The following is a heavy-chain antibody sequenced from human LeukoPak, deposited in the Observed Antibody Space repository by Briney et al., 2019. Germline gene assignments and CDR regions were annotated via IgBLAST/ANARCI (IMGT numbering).Heavy chain of an antibody. V-gene: IGHV1-46*01. CDR1: GYTFTSYY. CDR2: INPSGGST. J-gene: IGHJ4*02. CDR3: ARVFSGAIGFDY. Sequence: AASVKVSCKTSGYTFTSYYIHWVRQAPGQGLEWMGLINPSGGSTSYAPKFQGRVTMTRDTSTSTVYMELSSLRSEDTAVYYCARVFSGAIGFDYWGQGTLVTVSS. D-gene: IGHD1-26*01.